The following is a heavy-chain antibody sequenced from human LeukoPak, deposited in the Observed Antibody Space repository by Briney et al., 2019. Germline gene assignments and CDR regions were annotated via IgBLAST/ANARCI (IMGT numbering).Heavy chain of an antibody. J-gene: IGHJ4*02. D-gene: IGHD6-13*01. CDR2: INACNGNT. CDR3: ARRYSSSWYGPFDY. CDR1: GYTFTSYA. V-gene: IGHV1-3*01. Sequence: ASVKVSCNASGYTFTSYAILSLRQAAGQRLEGMGWINACNGNTKYSQMFQGRVTITRDTYARTAYMELSSLRSEDTAVYYCARRYSSSWYGPFDYWGQGTLVTVSS.